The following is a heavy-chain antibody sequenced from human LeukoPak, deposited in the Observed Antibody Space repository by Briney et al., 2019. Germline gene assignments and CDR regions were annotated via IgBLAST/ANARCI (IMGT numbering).Heavy chain of an antibody. CDR3: AREDGSGGFDY. J-gene: IGHJ4*02. Sequence: GGSLRLSCAASGFTFSSYSMTWVRQAPGKGLEWVSYISSSSSTIYYADSVKGRFTISRDNSKNTLYLQMNSLRAEDTAVYYCAREDGSGGFDYWGQGTLVTVSS. V-gene: IGHV3-48*01. CDR2: ISSSSSTI. D-gene: IGHD3-16*01. CDR1: GFTFSSYS.